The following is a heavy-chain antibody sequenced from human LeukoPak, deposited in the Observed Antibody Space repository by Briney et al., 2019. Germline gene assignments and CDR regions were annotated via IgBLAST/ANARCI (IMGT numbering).Heavy chain of an antibody. Sequence: ASAKVSCKASGYTFTSYYMHWVRQAPGQWLEWMGIINPSGGSTSYAQKFQGRVTMTRDTSTSTVYMELSSLRSEDTAVYYCASWVIGPNHYFDYWGQGTLVTVSS. D-gene: IGHD3-16*01. V-gene: IGHV1-46*01. J-gene: IGHJ4*02. CDR3: ASWVIGPNHYFDY. CDR2: INPSGGST. CDR1: GYTFTSYY.